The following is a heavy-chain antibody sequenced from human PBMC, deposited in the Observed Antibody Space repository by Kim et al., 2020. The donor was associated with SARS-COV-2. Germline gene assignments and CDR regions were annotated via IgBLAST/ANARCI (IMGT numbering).Heavy chain of an antibody. Sequence: SETLSLTCTVSGGSISSSRYYWGWVRQPPGKGLEWIATMYYTGRTYYNPSLESRVTLSVDTSKNGVSLKLTSVTAADTAVDYCERQTSLWFGEDKDGWG. CDR3: ERQTSLWFGEDKDG. CDR2: MYYTGRT. V-gene: IGHV4-39*01. D-gene: IGHD3-10*01. CDR1: GGSISSSRYY. J-gene: IGHJ6*02.